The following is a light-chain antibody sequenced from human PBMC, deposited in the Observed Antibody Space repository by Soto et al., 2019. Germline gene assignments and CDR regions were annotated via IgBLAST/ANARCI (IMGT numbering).Light chain of an antibody. CDR2: GAS. CDR3: QQYYDWPWT. CDR1: QGISSN. V-gene: IGKV1-9*01. Sequence: DIQLTQSPSFLSASVGDRVTITCRASQGISSNLAWYQQKPGKAPKLLIYGASTRATGIPARFSGSGSGTDLTLTISSLQSEDFAVYYCQQYYDWPWTFGQGTKVDI. J-gene: IGKJ1*01.